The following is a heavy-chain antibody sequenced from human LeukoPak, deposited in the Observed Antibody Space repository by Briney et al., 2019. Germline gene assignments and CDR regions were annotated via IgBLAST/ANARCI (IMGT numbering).Heavy chain of an antibody. CDR1: GFTVSTNY. CDR2: IHSGGST. V-gene: IGHV3-66*01. J-gene: IGHJ3*02. CDR3: ARDEGGSDAFDI. D-gene: IGHD1-26*01. Sequence: GGSLRLSCAASGFTVSTNYMNWVRQAPGKGLEWVSLIHSGGSTYYADSVKGRFTISRDNSKNTLYLQMNSLRAEDTAVYYCARDEGGSDAFDIWGQGTMVTVSS.